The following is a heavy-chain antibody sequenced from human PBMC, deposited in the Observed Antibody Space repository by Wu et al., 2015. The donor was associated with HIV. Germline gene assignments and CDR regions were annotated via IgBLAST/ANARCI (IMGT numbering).Heavy chain of an antibody. Sequence: QVQLVQSGGEVKRPGASVKVSCKASGYTFPSYGISWVRQAPGQGLEWMGWISTYNDNTNYAQKLQGRVTITADESTSTAYMELSSLRSEDTAVYYCAREGIAVAGVPYWGQGTLVTVSS. D-gene: IGHD6-19*01. J-gene: IGHJ4*02. V-gene: IGHV1-18*01. CDR2: ISTYNDNT. CDR1: GYTFPSYG. CDR3: AREGIAVAGVPY.